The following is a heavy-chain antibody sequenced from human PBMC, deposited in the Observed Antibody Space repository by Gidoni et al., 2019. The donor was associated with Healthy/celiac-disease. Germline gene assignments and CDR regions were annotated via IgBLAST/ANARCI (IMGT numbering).Heavy chain of an antibody. Sequence: EVQLLESGGGLVQPGGSLRLSCAASGFTFSSYAMSWVRQAPGKGLEWVSAISGSGGSTYYADSVKGRFTISRDNSKNTLYLQMNSLRAEDTAVYYCAKDHQRFGGSPSLFDYWGQGTLVTVSS. J-gene: IGHJ4*02. CDR3: AKDHQRFGGSPSLFDY. D-gene: IGHD1-26*01. CDR1: GFTFSSYA. V-gene: IGHV3-23*01. CDR2: ISGSGGST.